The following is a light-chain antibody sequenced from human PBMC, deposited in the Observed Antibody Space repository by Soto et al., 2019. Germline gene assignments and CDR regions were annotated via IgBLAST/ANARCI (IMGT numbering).Light chain of an antibody. J-gene: IGKJ5*01. V-gene: IGKV1D-12*01. CDR3: QQAHSFPLT. CDR1: QDISSW. Sequence: DIQMTQSPSSVSASVGDRVTISCRASQDISSWLAWYQHKSGEAPKLLIFSASSLQSGVPSRFSGSGSGTNFTLTITSLQPEDFATYYCQQAHSFPLTFGQGTRLEI. CDR2: SAS.